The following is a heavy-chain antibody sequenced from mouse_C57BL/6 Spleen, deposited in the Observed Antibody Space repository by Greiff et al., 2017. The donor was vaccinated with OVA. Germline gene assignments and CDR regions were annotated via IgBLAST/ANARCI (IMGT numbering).Heavy chain of an antibody. D-gene: IGHD2-5*01. CDR3: ARNSNPYFDY. Sequence: DVMLVESGGGLVKPGGSLKLSCAASGFTFSDYGMHWVRQAPEKGLEWVAYISSGSSTIYYADTVKGRFTISRDNAKNTLFLQMTSLRSEDTAMYYCARNSNPYFDYWGQGTTLTVSS. V-gene: IGHV5-17*01. J-gene: IGHJ2*01. CDR1: GFTFSDYG. CDR2: ISSGSSTI.